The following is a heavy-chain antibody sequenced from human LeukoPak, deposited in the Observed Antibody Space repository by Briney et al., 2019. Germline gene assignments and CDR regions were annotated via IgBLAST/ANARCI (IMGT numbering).Heavy chain of an antibody. D-gene: IGHD4-11*01. CDR3: AKGLTVTSDFDY. Sequence: GGSLRLSCAASGFTFSSYAMSWVRQAPGKGLEWVSAISGSGGSTYYADSVKGRFTISRDNFKNTLYLQMNSLRAEDTAVYYCAKGLTVTSDFDYWGQGTLVTVSS. V-gene: IGHV3-23*01. J-gene: IGHJ4*02. CDR2: ISGSGGST. CDR1: GFTFSSYA.